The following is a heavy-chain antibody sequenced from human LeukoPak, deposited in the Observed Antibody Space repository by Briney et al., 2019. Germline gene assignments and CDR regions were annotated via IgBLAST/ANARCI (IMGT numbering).Heavy chain of an antibody. V-gene: IGHV3-30*02. Sequence: PGGSLRLSCAASGFTFSSYGMHWVRQAPGKGLEWVAFIRYDGSNKYYADSVKGRFTISRDNSKNTLYLQMNSLRAEDTAVYYCARDTAARRPFDYWGQGTLVTVSS. J-gene: IGHJ4*02. CDR1: GFTFSSYG. D-gene: IGHD6-6*01. CDR3: ARDTAARRPFDY. CDR2: IRYDGSNK.